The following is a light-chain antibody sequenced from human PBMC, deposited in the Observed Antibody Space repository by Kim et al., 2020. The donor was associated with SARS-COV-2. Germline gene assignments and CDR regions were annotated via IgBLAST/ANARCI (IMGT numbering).Light chain of an antibody. CDR3: GTWDSSLSAVV. CDR1: NSNIGNDY. Sequence: QSVLTQPPSLSAAPGQKVTISCSGSNSNIGNDYVSLYQQFPGTAPKFLIYDNNKRPSGIPDRFSGSKSGTSATLDITGLQTGDEADYYCGTWDSSLSAVVFGGGTQLTVL. V-gene: IGLV1-51*01. CDR2: DNN. J-gene: IGLJ2*01.